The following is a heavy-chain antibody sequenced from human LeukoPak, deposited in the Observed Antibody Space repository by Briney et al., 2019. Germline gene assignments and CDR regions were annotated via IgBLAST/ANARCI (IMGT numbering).Heavy chain of an antibody. CDR3: ARDQNYYDSSGYYHTWFDP. CDR2: IYLSGST. Sequence: SETLSLTCAVSGGSISSSNWWSWVRQPPGKGLEWIGEIYLSGSTNYNPSLKSRVTISVDKSKNEFSLKLTSVTAADTAVYYCARDQNYYDSSGYYHTWFDPWGQGTLVTVSS. J-gene: IGHJ5*02. CDR1: GGSISSSNW. D-gene: IGHD3-22*01. V-gene: IGHV4-4*02.